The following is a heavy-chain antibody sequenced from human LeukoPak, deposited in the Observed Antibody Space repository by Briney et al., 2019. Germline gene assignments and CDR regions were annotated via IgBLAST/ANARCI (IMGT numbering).Heavy chain of an antibody. J-gene: IGHJ4*02. D-gene: IGHD6-19*01. CDR2: IHHSGST. V-gene: IGHV4-38-2*01. CDR3: ARHYTSGWYSDY. CDR1: GYSISRGDY. Sequence: PSETLSLTCAVSGYSISRGDYWGWIRQPPGKGLEWIGSIHHSGSTFYNPSLKSRVTISVDTSKNQFSLKLSSVTAADTAVYYCARHYTSGWYSDYWGQGTPVTVSS.